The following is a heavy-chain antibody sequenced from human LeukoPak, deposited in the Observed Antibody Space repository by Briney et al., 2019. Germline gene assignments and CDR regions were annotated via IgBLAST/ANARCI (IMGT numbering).Heavy chain of an antibody. Sequence: GGSLRLSCAASGFTFSSYSMNWVRQAPGKGLEWVSSISSSSSYIYYADSVKGRFTISRDNAKNSLYLQMNSLRAEDTAVYYCARDASVRPYYYDSSGYYGTSGAFVIWGQGTMVTVSS. CDR3: ARDASVRPYYYDSSGYYGTSGAFVI. D-gene: IGHD3-22*01. V-gene: IGHV3-21*01. CDR1: GFTFSSYS. CDR2: ISSSSSYI. J-gene: IGHJ3*02.